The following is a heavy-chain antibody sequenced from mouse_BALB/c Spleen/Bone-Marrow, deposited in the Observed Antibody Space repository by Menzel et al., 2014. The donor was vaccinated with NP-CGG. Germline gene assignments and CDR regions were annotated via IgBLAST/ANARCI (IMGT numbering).Heavy chain of an antibody. J-gene: IGHJ1*01. Sequence: VQGVESGPGLVAPSQSLSITCTVSGFSLTSYGVHWVRQPPGKGLEWLGVIWAGGSTNYNSALMSRLSISKDNSKSQVFLKVDSLQTDDTAMYYCARGGGSWYFDVWGAGTTVTVSS. CDR1: GFSLTSYG. V-gene: IGHV2-9*02. CDR3: ARGGGSWYFDV. CDR2: IWAGGST.